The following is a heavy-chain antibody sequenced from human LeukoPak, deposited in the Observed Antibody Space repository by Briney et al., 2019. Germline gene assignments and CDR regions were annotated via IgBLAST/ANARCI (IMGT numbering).Heavy chain of an antibody. CDR1: GFTFSSYD. J-gene: IGHJ4*02. V-gene: IGHV3-48*03. D-gene: IGHD1-26*01. CDR2: ISSSGSTI. Sequence: GSLRLSCAVSGFTFSSYDMSWVRQAPGKGLEWVSYISSSGSTIYYADSVKGRFTISRDNAKNSLYLQMNSLRAEDTAVYYCARDRVVGATTRFDYGGQGTLVTVSS. CDR3: ARDRVVGATTRFDY.